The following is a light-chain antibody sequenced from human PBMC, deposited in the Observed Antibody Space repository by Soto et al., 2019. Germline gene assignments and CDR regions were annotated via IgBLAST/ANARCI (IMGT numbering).Light chain of an antibody. V-gene: IGLV2-14*01. Sequence: SVLTQPASGSGSPGQSITISCTGTSSDVGGYNYVSWYQQHPGKAPKLMIYDVSNRPSGVSNRFSGSKSGNTASLTISGLQAEEEPDYYCSSYTSSSTLNVVFGGGTQLTVL. CDR1: SSDVGGYNY. CDR3: SSYTSSSTLNVV. CDR2: DVS. J-gene: IGLJ2*01.